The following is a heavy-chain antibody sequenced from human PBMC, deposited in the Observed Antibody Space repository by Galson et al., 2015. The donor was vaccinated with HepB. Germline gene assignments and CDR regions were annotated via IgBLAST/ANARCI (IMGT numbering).Heavy chain of an antibody. CDR2: ISYDGSNK. D-gene: IGHD2-15*01. Sequence: SLRLSCAASGFTFSSYAMHWVRQAPGKGLEWVAVISYDGSNKYYADSVKGRFTISRDNSKNTLYLQMNSLRAEDTAVYYCARAKGNTPVVAATEGGFDYWGQGTLVTVSS. CDR3: ARAKGNTPVVAATEGGFDY. V-gene: IGHV3-30-3*01. CDR1: GFTFSSYA. J-gene: IGHJ4*02.